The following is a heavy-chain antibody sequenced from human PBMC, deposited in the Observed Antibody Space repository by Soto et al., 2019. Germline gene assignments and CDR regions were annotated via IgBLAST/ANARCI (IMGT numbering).Heavy chain of an antibody. CDR2: ISWNSVTI. CDR3: VRSSGSQPRAGWFDP. V-gene: IGHV3-9*01. J-gene: IGHJ5*02. CDR1: GFNFDDHA. D-gene: IGHD1-26*01. Sequence: PGGSLRLSCAASGFNFDDHAMHWVRQTPGKGLEWVSGISWNSVTINYADSIKGRFTISRDNAKRTLYLQMNNLRPADTAMYFCVRSSGSQPRAGWFDPWGQGTLVTVSS.